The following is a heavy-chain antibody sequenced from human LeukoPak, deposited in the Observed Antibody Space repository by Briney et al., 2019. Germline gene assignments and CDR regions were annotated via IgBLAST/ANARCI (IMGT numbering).Heavy chain of an antibody. CDR1: GFTFSSYA. D-gene: IGHD6-13*01. Sequence: PGGSLRLSCVASGFTFSSYAMHWVRQAPGKGLEWVAVISYDGNNKYYTDSVKGRFTISRDFSKNTLYLQMNSLRTEDTAVYYCARGGSIAAAGTTDFDYWGQGTLVTVSS. CDR2: ISYDGNNK. CDR3: ARGGSIAAAGTTDFDY. J-gene: IGHJ4*02. V-gene: IGHV3-30-3*01.